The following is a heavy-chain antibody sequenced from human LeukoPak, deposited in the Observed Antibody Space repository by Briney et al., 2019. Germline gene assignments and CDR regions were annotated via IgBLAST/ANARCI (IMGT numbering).Heavy chain of an antibody. CDR1: GGSIGSSSYY. CDR2: IYYSGST. V-gene: IGHV4-39*01. J-gene: IGHJ4*02. CDR3: ASLEWRAYKLVY. D-gene: IGHD1-1*01. Sequence: SETLSLTCTVSGGSIGSSSYYWGWVRQPPGKGLEWIGSIYYSGSTYYNPSLKSRVTISVDTSKNQFSLKLSSVTAADTAVYYCASLEWRAYKLVYWGQGTLVTVSS.